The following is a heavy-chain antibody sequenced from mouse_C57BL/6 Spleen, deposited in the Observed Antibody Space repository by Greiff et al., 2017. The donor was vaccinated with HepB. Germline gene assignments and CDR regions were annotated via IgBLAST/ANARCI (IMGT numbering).Heavy chain of an antibody. CDR1: GYAFSSYW. D-gene: IGHD1-1*01. CDR3: ARTSYYGSSLFAY. V-gene: IGHV1-80*01. CDR2: IYPGDGDT. J-gene: IGHJ3*01. Sequence: VQLQQSGAELVKPGASVKISCKASGYAFSSYWINWVKQRPGKGLEWIGQIYPGDGDTNYNGKFKGKATLTADKSSSTAYMQLSSLTSEDSAVYFCARTSYYGSSLFAYWGQGTLVTVSA.